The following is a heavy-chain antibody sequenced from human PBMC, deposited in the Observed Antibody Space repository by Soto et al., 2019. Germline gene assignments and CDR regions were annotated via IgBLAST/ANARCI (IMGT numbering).Heavy chain of an antibody. J-gene: IGHJ4*02. CDR1: GITFTNYW. Sequence: EVQLVESGGGSVQPGGSLRLSCVASGITFTNYWMHWVCQVPGKGLVWVARVDSDGRGTSYADFVKGRFTISRDNAKNTLYLQVNSLRVEDTAMYYCGTVFEHWGQGIPVTVSS. CDR3: GTVFEH. V-gene: IGHV3-74*01. CDR2: VDSDGRGT.